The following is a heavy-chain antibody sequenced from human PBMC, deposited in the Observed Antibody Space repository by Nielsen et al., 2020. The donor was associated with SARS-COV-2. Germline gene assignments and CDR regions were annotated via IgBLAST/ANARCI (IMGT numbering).Heavy chain of an antibody. CDR3: AKDPSDGYSSSWYFDY. D-gene: IGHD6-13*01. CDR2: ISSSSSTM. CDR1: GFTFSSYE. J-gene: IGHJ4*02. V-gene: IGHV3-48*03. Sequence: GGSLRLSCAASGFTFSSYEMNWVRQAPGKGLEWISHISSSSSTMYYADSVKGRFTISRDNAKSSLYLQMNSLRAEDTALYYCAKDPSDGYSSSWYFDYWGQGTLVTVSS.